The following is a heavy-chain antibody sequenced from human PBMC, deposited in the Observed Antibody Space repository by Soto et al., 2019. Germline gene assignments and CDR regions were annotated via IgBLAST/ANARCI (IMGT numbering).Heavy chain of an antibody. CDR1: GFTFSSYA. D-gene: IGHD2-8*01. CDR3: PTDLKTWSDYHYYGMDV. J-gene: IGHJ6*02. CDR2: ISDDGGST. Sequence: GGSLRLSCAASGFTFSSYAMSGVRQAPGKGLEWVAAISDDGGSTYYADSVKGRFTVSRDNSKNTLYLQMNSLRAEDTAVYYCPTDLKTWSDYHYYGMDVCGQGSTVTVSS. V-gene: IGHV3-23*01.